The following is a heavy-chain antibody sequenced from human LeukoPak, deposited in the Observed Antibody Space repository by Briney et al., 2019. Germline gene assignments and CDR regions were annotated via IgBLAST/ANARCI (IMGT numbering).Heavy chain of an antibody. CDR1: GFTFDDYA. D-gene: IGHD5-18*01. V-gene: IGHV3-9*01. Sequence: PGRSLRLSCAASGFTFDDYAMHWVRQAPGKGLEWVSGISWNSGSIGYADSVKGRFTISRDNAKNTLYLQMNSLRAEDTAVYYCARGASGYSYGWGQGTLVTVSS. CDR3: ARGASGYSYG. J-gene: IGHJ4*02. CDR2: ISWNSGSI.